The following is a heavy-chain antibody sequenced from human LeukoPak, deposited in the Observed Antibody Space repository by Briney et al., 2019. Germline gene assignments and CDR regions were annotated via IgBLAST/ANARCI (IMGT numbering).Heavy chain of an antibody. Sequence: PGGSLRLSCAASGLTFSSYAMSWVRQAPGKGLEWVSGISDSGGNTYYAGSVKGRFTISRDNSKNMLYLQMNSLRAEDTAVYYCAKKIPTSFDPWGQGTLVTVSS. CDR2: ISDSGGNT. J-gene: IGHJ5*02. V-gene: IGHV3-23*01. CDR3: AKKIPTSFDP. CDR1: GLTFSSYA.